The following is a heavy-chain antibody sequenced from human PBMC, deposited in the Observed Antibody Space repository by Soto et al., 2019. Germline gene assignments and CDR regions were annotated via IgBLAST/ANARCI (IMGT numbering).Heavy chain of an antibody. Sequence: PGGSLRLSCAASGFSFSSYAMHWVRQAPGKGLEWVAVISYDGSNKYYAESVKGRFTISRDNAKNSLYLQMNSLRAEDTAVYYCARVSCSGGSCYRRAEYFQHWGQGTLVTVSS. V-gene: IGHV3-30-3*01. D-gene: IGHD2-15*01. CDR3: ARVSCSGGSCYRRAEYFQH. CDR1: GFSFSSYA. J-gene: IGHJ1*01. CDR2: ISYDGSNK.